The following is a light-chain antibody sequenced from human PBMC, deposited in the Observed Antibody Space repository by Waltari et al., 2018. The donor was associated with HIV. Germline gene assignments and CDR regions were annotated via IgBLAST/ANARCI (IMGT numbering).Light chain of an antibody. Sequence: DIQMTQFPSSLSASVGDRVTITCRASQTIVRFLNWFQQKPGKAPQLLIHSASNLQSGVPSRFSGGASGTDFTLTISSLQPEDVATYYCQQTYLVPLTFGPGTKVEVK. V-gene: IGKV1-39*01. CDR1: QTIVRF. CDR2: SAS. CDR3: QQTYLVPLT. J-gene: IGKJ3*01.